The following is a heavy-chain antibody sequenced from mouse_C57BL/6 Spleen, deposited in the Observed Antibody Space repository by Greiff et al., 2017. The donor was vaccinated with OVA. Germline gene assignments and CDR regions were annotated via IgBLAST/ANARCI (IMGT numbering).Heavy chain of an antibody. J-gene: IGHJ2*01. D-gene: IGHD2-3*01. CDR1: GYTFTSYW. V-gene: IGHV1-55*01. CDR2: LYPGSGST. CDR3: ARIFDDQYLDY. Sequence: VQLQQPGAELVKPGASVKLSCKASGYTFTSYWITWVKQRPGQGLEWIGDLYPGSGSTNYNAKFKSKATLTVDTSSSTAYMQLSSLTSEDSAVYYCARIFDDQYLDYWGQGTTLTVSS.